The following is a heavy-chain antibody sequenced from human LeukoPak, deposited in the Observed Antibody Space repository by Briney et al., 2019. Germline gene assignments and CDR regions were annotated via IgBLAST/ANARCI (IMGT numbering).Heavy chain of an antibody. J-gene: IGHJ4*02. CDR1: GYTFTGYY. V-gene: IGHV1-2*02. D-gene: IGHD6-19*01. CDR2: INPNSGGT. Sequence: ASVKVSCKASGYTFTGYYMHWVRQAPGQGLEWMGWINPNSGGTNYAQKFQGRVTMTRDTSISTAYMELSRLRSDDTAVYYCASVKASSGWSLSFDYWGQGTLVTVSS. CDR3: ASVKASSGWSLSFDY.